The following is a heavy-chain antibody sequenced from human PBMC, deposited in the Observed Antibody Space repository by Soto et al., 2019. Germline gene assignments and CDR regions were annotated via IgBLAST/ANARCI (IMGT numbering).Heavy chain of an antibody. Sequence: QVQLVQSGAEVKKPGASVKVTCKASGYTLNNNYGISWVRQAPGQGLEWMGWINSYNSVTNNARNFQGRVTLTTDASTTTAYMELRSLTSDDTAVYYCARDRQNYGSLDYWGQGTLVTVSS. CDR3: ARDRQNYGSLDY. J-gene: IGHJ4*02. CDR2: INSYNSVT. V-gene: IGHV1-18*01. CDR1: GYTLNNNYG. D-gene: IGHD4-17*01.